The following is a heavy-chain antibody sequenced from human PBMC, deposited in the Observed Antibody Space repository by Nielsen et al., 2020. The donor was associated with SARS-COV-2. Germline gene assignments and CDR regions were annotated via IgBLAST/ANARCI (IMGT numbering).Heavy chain of an antibody. J-gene: IGHJ4*02. V-gene: IGHV1-2*02. CDR1: GYTFTGYY. Sequence: ASVKVSCKASGYTFTGYYMHWVRQAPGQGLEWMGWINPNSGGTNYAQKSQGRVTMTRDTSISTAYMELSRLRSDDTAVYYCAREARIAVAGKGGDYWGQGTLVTVSS. D-gene: IGHD6-19*01. CDR2: INPNSGGT. CDR3: AREARIAVAGKGGDY.